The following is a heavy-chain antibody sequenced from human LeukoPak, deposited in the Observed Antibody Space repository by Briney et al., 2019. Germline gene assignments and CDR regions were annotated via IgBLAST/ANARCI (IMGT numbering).Heavy chain of an antibody. J-gene: IGHJ5*02. CDR3: ARSYSSSSSPYNWFDP. V-gene: IGHV1-8*01. CDR2: MNPNSGNT. D-gene: IGHD6-13*01. CDR1: GYTFTSYD. Sequence: ASVKVSCKASGYTFTSYDINWVRQATGQGLEWMGWMNPNSGNTGYAQKFQGRVTMTRNTPISTAYMGLSSLRSEDTAVYYCARSYSSSSSPYNWFDPWGQGTLVTVSS.